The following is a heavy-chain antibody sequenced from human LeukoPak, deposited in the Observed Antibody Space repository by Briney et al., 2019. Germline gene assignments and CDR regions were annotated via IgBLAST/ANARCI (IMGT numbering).Heavy chain of an antibody. Sequence: SETLSLTCAVYGGSFSGYYWSWIRQPPGKGLEWIGSIYYSGSGSTDYNPSLKSRATISVDTSKNQFSLKLTSVTAADTAVYYCARHPGGRRNGAFDIWGQGTRVTVSP. CDR2: IYYSGSGST. D-gene: IGHD1-14*01. CDR1: GGSFSGYY. CDR3: ARHPGGRRNGAFDI. V-gene: IGHV4-34*01. J-gene: IGHJ3*02.